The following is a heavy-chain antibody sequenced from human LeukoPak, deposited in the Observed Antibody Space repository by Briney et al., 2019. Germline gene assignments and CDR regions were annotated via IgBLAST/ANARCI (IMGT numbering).Heavy chain of an antibody. CDR3: ARIHITMVRGVIRPSQYYFDY. V-gene: IGHV3-7*01. Sequence: GGSLRLSCAASGFTFSSYSMNWVRQAPGKGLEWVANIKQDGSEKYYVDSVKGRFTISRDNAKNSLYLQMNSLRAEDTAVYYCARIHITMVRGVIRPSQYYFDYWGQGTLVTVSS. J-gene: IGHJ4*02. CDR2: IKQDGSEK. CDR1: GFTFSSYS. D-gene: IGHD3-10*01.